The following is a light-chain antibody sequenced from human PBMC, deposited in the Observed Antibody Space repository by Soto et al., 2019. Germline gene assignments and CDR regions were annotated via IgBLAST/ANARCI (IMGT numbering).Light chain of an antibody. Sequence: QSALTQPPSASGSPGQSVTISCTGTSSDVGGYNYVSWYQQHPGKAPKLMIYEVSKRPSGVPDRFSGSKSGNTASLTVSGLHAEDEADYYCSSYAGSNNVVFGGGTKLTV. V-gene: IGLV2-8*01. CDR3: SSYAGSNNVV. CDR1: SSDVGGYNY. J-gene: IGLJ2*01. CDR2: EVS.